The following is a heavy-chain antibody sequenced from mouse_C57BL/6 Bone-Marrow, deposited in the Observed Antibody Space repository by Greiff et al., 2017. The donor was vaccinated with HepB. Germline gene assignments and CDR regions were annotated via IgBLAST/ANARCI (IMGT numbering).Heavy chain of an antibody. CDR1: GYTFTSYW. J-gene: IGHJ2*01. Sequence: QVQLQQPGAELVKPGASVKLSCKASGYTFTSYWMHWVKQRPGQGLEWIGMIHPNSGSTNYNEKFKSKATLTVDKSSSTAYRQLSSLTSEDSAVYYCARKGADSVVNFDYWGQGTTLTVSS. CDR2: IHPNSGST. CDR3: ARKGADSVVNFDY. V-gene: IGHV1-64*01. D-gene: IGHD1-1*01.